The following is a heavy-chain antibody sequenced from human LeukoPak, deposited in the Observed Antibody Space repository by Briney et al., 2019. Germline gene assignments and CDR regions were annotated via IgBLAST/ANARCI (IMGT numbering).Heavy chain of an antibody. J-gene: IGHJ6*03. D-gene: IGHD3-22*01. CDR3: ARHRYLYDSSGYYWYYYYYYMDV. Sequence: SETLSLTCTVSGGSISSSSYYWGWIRQPPGQGLEWIGSIYYSGSTYYNPSLKSRVTISVDTSKNQFSLKLSSVTAADTAVYYCARHRYLYDSSGYYWYYYYYYMDVWGKGTTVTVSS. CDR2: IYYSGST. V-gene: IGHV4-39*01. CDR1: GGSISSSSYY.